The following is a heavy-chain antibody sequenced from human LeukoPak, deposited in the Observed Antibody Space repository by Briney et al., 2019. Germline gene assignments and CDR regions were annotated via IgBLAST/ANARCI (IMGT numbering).Heavy chain of an antibody. CDR1: GFTFSTYS. V-gene: IGHV3-21*01. CDR3: ARRLDLNWFDP. CDR2: ISSSSSYI. J-gene: IGHJ5*02. D-gene: IGHD5-12*01. Sequence: GGSLRLSCAASGFTFSTYSMNWVRQAPGKGLEWVSSISSSSSYIYYADSVKGRFTISRDNAKNSLYLQMNSLRAEDTAVYYCARRLDLNWFDPWGQGTLVTVSS.